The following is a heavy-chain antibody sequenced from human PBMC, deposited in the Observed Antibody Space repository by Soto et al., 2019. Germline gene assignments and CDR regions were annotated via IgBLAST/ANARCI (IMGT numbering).Heavy chain of an antibody. CDR1: GGSISSDTYS. CDR3: ARSIDP. Sequence: SETLSLTCAVSGGSISSDTYSWSWIRQPPGKGLEWVGYIHHSGNTYFNPSLKSRVTISVDRSKNQLSLKLTSVTAADTAVYYCARSIDPWGQGTLVTVSS. J-gene: IGHJ5*02. V-gene: IGHV4-30-2*01. CDR2: IHHSGNT.